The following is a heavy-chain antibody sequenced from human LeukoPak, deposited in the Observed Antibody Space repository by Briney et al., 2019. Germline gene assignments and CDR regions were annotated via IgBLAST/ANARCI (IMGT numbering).Heavy chain of an antibody. Sequence: PSETLSLICVVYGGSFSGYYWSWIRQPPGKGLEWIGEINHSGSTNYNPSLKSRVTISIDTSKNQFSLKLSSVTAADTAVYYCATTRIAATGTWDYYMDVWGKGTTVTVSS. CDR1: GGSFSGYY. J-gene: IGHJ6*03. CDR2: INHSGST. CDR3: ATTRIAATGTWDYYMDV. V-gene: IGHV4-34*01. D-gene: IGHD6-13*01.